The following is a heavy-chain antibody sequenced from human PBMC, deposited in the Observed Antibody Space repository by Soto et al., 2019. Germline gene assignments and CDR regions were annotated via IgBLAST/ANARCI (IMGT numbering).Heavy chain of an antibody. J-gene: IGHJ4*02. CDR2: ISGSGGST. CDR1: GFTFSSYA. Sequence: GGSLRLSCAASGFTFSSYAMSWVRQAPGKGLEWVSAISGSGGSTYYADSVKGRFTISRDNSKNTLYLQMNSLRAEDTAVYYCARTPRVAEYLDYWGQGTLVTVSS. V-gene: IGHV3-23*01. CDR3: ARTPRVAEYLDY. D-gene: IGHD6-19*01.